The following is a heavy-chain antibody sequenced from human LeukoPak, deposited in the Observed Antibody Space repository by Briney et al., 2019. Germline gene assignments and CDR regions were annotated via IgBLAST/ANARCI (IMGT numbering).Heavy chain of an antibody. CDR2: ISHGGGKE. D-gene: IGHD5-24*01. CDR3: AKTLDGFWPQFDF. J-gene: IGHJ4*02. V-gene: IGHV3-30*18. Sequence: GGSLRLSCAASGFTFSSYWMSWVRQAPGKGLEWVALISHGGGKEHYAESVKGRFTISRDNSRNTVYLQMSSLRSDDTAIYYCAKTLDGFWPQFDFWGQGTLLTVSS. CDR1: GFTFSSYW.